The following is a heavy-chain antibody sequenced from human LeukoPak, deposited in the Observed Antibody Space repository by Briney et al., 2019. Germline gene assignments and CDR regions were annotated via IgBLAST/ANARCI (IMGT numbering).Heavy chain of an antibody. Sequence: GGSLRLSCAASGFTFSSYSMNWVRQAPGKGLEWVAVISYDGTNKYYADSVKGRFTISRDNSKSTLYLQMNNLKTEDTAVYYCARIPGQYQLLFWFDYWGQGTQVTVSA. D-gene: IGHD2-2*01. V-gene: IGHV3-30*03. CDR1: GFTFSSYS. CDR2: ISYDGTNK. J-gene: IGHJ5*01. CDR3: ARIPGQYQLLFWFDY.